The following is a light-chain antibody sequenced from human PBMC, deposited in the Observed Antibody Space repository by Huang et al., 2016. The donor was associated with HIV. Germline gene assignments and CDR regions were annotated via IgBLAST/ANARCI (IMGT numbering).Light chain of an antibody. J-gene: IGKJ1*01. CDR1: QSVGSW. Sequence: DIQMTQSPSTLSAFVGDRVTITCRASQSVGSWLAWYQQKPGKAPKLLIYCTSSLQNGGPSRFIGAGSGTEFTLAIISLQPYDFATCYCQHFDNYSWTFGQGTKVEIK. V-gene: IGKV1-5*03. CDR2: CTS. CDR3: QHFDNYSWT.